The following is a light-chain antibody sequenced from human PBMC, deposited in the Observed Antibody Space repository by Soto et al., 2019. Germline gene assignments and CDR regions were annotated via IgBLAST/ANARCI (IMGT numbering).Light chain of an antibody. CDR1: QSVSSY. CDR2: DAS. Sequence: IVLTQSPATLSWSPGERATLSWRASQSVSSYLAWYQQQPGQPPRLLIYDASNRATGLPARFSGSGSGSDFTLTISSLEPEDFAVYYCQQRSNWPITFGQGTRLEI. CDR3: QQRSNWPIT. V-gene: IGKV3-11*01. J-gene: IGKJ5*01.